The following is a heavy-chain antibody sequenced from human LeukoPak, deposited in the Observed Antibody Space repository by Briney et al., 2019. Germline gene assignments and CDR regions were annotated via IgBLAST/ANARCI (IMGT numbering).Heavy chain of an antibody. CDR3: ARDSTVVVPAAMVARGHHCDY. J-gene: IGHJ4*02. Sequence: EASVKVSCKASGYTFTSYYMHWVRQAPGQGFEWMGIINPSGGSTSYAQKFQGRVTMTRDMSTSTVYMELSSLRSEDTAVYYCARDSTVVVPAAMVARGHHCDYWGQGTLVTVSS. V-gene: IGHV1-46*01. CDR2: INPSGGST. CDR1: GYTFTSYY. D-gene: IGHD2-2*01.